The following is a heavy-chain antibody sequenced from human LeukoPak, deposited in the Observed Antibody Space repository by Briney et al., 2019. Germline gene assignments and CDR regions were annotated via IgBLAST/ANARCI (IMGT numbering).Heavy chain of an antibody. CDR3: AKDKYSSVLGMDV. V-gene: IGHV3-9*01. CDR2: VIWNSGSI. D-gene: IGHD6-19*01. CDR1: GFTFDDYA. J-gene: IGHJ6*02. Sequence: GRSLRLSCAASGFTFDDYAMHWVRQAPGKGLEWGSGVIWNSGSIVYADSVKGRFTISRDNAKNSLYLQMNSLRAEDTALYYCAKDKYSSVLGMDVWGQGTTVTVSS.